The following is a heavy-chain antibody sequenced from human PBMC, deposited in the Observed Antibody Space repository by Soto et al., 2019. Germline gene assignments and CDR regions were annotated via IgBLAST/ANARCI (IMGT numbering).Heavy chain of an antibody. D-gene: IGHD6-13*01. CDR1: GGSFSGYY. J-gene: IGHJ6*02. V-gene: IGHV4-34*01. Sequence: PSETLSLTCAVYGGSFSGYYWSWIRQPPGKGLEWIGEINHSGSTNYNPSLKSRVTISVDTSKNQFSLKLSSVTAADTAVYYCGIAAAGTDYYYGMDVWGQGTTVTVSS. CDR3: GIAAAGTDYYYGMDV. CDR2: INHSGST.